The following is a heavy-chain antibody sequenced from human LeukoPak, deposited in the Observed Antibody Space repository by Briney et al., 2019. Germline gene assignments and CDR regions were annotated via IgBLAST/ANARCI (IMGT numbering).Heavy chain of an antibody. CDR1: GFTFSSYA. V-gene: IGHV3-30-3*01. D-gene: IGHD1-7*01. Sequence: PGGSLRLSCAASGFTFSSYAMHWVRQAPGKGLEWVAFISYDGSNKYYADSVKGRFTISRDNSKNTLYLQMNSLRAEDTAVYYCARDPTFNWNYQGAFDIWGQGTMVTVSS. J-gene: IGHJ3*02. CDR2: ISYDGSNK. CDR3: ARDPTFNWNYQGAFDI.